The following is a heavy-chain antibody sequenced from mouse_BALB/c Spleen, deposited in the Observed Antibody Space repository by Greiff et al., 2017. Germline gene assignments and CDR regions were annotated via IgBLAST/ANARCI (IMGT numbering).Heavy chain of an antibody. Sequence: EVKLMESGPGLVKPSQSLSLTCTVTGYSITSDYAWNWIRQFPGNKLEWMGYISYSGSTSYNPSLKSRISITRDTSKNQFFLQLNSVTTEDTATYYCARRGHAMDYWGQGTSVTVSS. D-gene: IGHD3-3*01. CDR3: ARRGHAMDY. CDR2: ISYSGST. V-gene: IGHV3-2*02. J-gene: IGHJ4*01. CDR1: GYSITSDYA.